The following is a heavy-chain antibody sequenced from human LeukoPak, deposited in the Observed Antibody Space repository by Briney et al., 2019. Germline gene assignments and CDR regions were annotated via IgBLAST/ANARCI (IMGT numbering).Heavy chain of an antibody. CDR2: INHSGST. J-gene: IGHJ4*02. CDR3: ARDGLGYYGSGSYS. D-gene: IGHD3-10*01. Sequence: PSETLSLTCAVYGGSFSGYYWSWIRQPPGKGLEWIGEINHSGSTNYNPSLKSRVTISVDRSKNQFSLKLSSVTAADTAIYYCARDGLGYYGSGSYSWGQGTLVTVSS. CDR1: GGSFSGYY. V-gene: IGHV4-34*01.